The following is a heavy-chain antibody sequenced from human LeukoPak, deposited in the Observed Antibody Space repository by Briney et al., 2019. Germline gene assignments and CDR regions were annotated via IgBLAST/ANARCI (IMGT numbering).Heavy chain of an antibody. J-gene: IGHJ5*02. CDR2: IKSKTDGGTT. Sequence: GVSLRLSCAASGFTFSNAWMICVRQAPGKGLEWGVRIKSKTDGGTTDYAAPVKGRVTISRDDSNNTLYLQMNRLKTEDTAVYYCTTAPRAKYYYGSGSPNWFDPWGQGTLVTVSS. V-gene: IGHV3-15*01. CDR1: GFTFSNAW. CDR3: TTAPRAKYYYGSGSPNWFDP. D-gene: IGHD3-10*01.